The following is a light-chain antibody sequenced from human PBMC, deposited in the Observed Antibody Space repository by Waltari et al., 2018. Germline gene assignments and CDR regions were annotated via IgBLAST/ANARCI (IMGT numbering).Light chain of an antibody. J-gene: IGKJ3*01. V-gene: IGKV1-5*03. Sequence: DIQMTQSPSTVSASVGDRVTITRRASQSISRWLAWYQQKPGKAPKRLIHKASSLQSGVPSRFSGSGSGTEFTLNITSLQPDDFATYYCQHYNSFSALFTFGPGTQVDIK. CDR1: QSISRW. CDR3: QHYNSFSALFT. CDR2: KAS.